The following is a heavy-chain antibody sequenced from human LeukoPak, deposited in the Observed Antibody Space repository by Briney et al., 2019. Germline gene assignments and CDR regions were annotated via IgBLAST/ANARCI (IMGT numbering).Heavy chain of an antibody. V-gene: IGHV4-34*01. D-gene: IGHD1-1*01. CDR2: INHRGDA. Sequence: SETLSLTCAAYGGSFSSYYWSWIRQSPGKGLEWIAEINHRGDANYNASVKSRVTISVDTSKSQFSLKLTSLTAADTAVYFCARGPTISETGYFDSWGQGTLVTVSS. J-gene: IGHJ4*03. CDR1: GGSFSSYY. CDR3: ARGPTISETGYFDS.